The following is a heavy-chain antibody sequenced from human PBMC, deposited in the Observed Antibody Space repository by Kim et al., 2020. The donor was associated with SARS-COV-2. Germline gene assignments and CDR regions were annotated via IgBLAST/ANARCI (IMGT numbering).Heavy chain of an antibody. Sequence: GGSLRLSCAASGFTFSSYVMHWVRQAPGKGLEWVAVISYDGSNKYYADSVKGRFTISRDNSKNTLYLQMNSLRAEDTAVYYCAKESGSGSYYAWTYYYNGIDVCGQGTTVTVSS. D-gene: IGHD3-10*01. V-gene: IGHV3-30*18. CDR2: ISYDGSNK. CDR1: GFTFSSYV. CDR3: AKESGSGSYYAWTYYYNGIDV. J-gene: IGHJ6*02.